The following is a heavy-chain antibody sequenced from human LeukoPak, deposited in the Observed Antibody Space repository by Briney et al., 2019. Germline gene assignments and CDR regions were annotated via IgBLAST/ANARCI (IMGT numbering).Heavy chain of an antibody. CDR3: ARDMIVGAVAYYYYYYGMDV. CDR2: IKQDGSEK. CDR1: GFTFSSYW. J-gene: IGHJ6*02. D-gene: IGHD1-26*01. Sequence: GGSLRLSCAASGFTFSSYWMSWVRQAPGKGLEWVANIKQDGSEKYYVDSVKGRFTISRDNAKNSLYLQMDSLRAEDTAVYYCARDMIVGAVAYYYYYYGMDVWGQGTTVTVSS. V-gene: IGHV3-7*01.